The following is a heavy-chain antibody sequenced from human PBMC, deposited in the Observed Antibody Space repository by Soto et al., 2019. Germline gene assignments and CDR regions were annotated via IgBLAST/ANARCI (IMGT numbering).Heavy chain of an antibody. V-gene: IGHV4-4*07. D-gene: IGHD2-21*02. CDR1: GGSISSYY. CDR2: IYTSGST. CDR3: ARDILAYCGGDCTPFDY. J-gene: IGHJ4*02. Sequence: QVQLQESGPGLVKPSETLSLTCTVSGGSISSYYWSWIRQPAGKGLEWIGRIYTSGSTNYNPSLKSRVTMSVDTSKNQFSLKLSSVTAADTAVYYCARDILAYCGGDCTPFDYWGQGTLVTVSS.